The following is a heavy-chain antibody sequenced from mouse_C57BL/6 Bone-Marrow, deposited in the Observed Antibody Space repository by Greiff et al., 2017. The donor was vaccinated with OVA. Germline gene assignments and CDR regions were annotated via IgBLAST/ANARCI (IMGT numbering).Heavy chain of an antibody. CDR1: GFTFSSYA. V-gene: IGHV5-4*03. CDR2: ISDGGSYT. Sequence: EVKLMESGGGLVKPGGSLKLSCAASGFTFSSYAMSWVRQTPEKRLEWVATISDGGSYTYYPDNVKGRFTISRDNAKNNLYLQMSHLKSEDTAMYYCARGSNYRYYYAMDYWGQGTSVTVSS. J-gene: IGHJ4*01. D-gene: IGHD2-5*01. CDR3: ARGSNYRYYYAMDY.